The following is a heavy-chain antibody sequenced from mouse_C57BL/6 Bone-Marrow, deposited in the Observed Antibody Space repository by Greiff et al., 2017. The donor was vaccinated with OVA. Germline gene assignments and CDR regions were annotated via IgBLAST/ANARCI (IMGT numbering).Heavy chain of an antibody. CDR1: GYTFTDYE. D-gene: IGHD1-1*01. CDR3: TRGITTVVGGGWYFDV. Sequence: QVQLKESGAELVRPGASVTLSCKASGYTFTDYEMHWVKQTPVHGLEWIGAIDPETGGTAYNQKFKGKAILTADKSSSTAYMELRSLTSEDSAVYYGTRGITTVVGGGWYFDVWGTGTTVTVSS. V-gene: IGHV1-15*01. J-gene: IGHJ1*03. CDR2: IDPETGGT.